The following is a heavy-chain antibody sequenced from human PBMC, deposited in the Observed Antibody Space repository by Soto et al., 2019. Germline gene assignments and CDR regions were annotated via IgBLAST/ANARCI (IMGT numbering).Heavy chain of an antibody. CDR2: IYYSGST. D-gene: IGHD6-6*01. Sequence: SETLSLTCTVSGGSIRSYYWSWIRQPPGKGLEWIGYIYYSGSTNYNPSLKSRVTISVDTSKNQFSLKLSSVTAADTAVYYCARDATQSEYSSYYYGMDVWGQGTTVTVSS. CDR1: GGSIRSYY. V-gene: IGHV4-59*01. J-gene: IGHJ6*02. CDR3: ARDATQSEYSSYYYGMDV.